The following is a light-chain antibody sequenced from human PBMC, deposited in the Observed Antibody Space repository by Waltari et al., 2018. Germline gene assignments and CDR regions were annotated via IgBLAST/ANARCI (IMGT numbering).Light chain of an antibody. CDR3: QQYNSYWLT. J-gene: IGKJ4*01. CDR2: KAS. Sequence: DSQMTQSPSTLSASVGDRVTITCRASQSISSWLAWYQQKPGKAPKLLIYKASSLESGVPSRFSGSGSGTEFTLTISSLQPDDFATYYCQQYNSYWLTFGGGTKVEIK. CDR1: QSISSW. V-gene: IGKV1-5*03.